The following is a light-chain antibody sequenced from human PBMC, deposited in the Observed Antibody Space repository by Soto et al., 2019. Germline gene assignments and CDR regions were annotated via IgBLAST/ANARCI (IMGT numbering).Light chain of an antibody. CDR3: QQYSSSPLT. CDR2: GAA. CDR1: QSVSSH. Sequence: ELVFTQTPATLSLYPLAKATLSCRASQSVSSHLAWYQQKPGQAARLLIYGAASRATGIPDRFSGSGSGTDFTLTISRLEPEDFAVYHCQQYSSSPLTFGGGTKVDIK. V-gene: IGKV3-20*01. J-gene: IGKJ4*01.